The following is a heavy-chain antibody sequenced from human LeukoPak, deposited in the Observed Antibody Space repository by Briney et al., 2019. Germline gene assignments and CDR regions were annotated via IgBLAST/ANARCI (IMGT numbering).Heavy chain of an antibody. J-gene: IGHJ5*02. CDR1: GGSISSGGYY. V-gene: IGHV4-31*03. CDR2: IYYSGST. D-gene: IGHD3-22*01. CDR3: ARSPYYYDSSGYFGPNWFGP. Sequence: SETLSLTCTVSGGSISSGGYYWSWIRQHPGKGLEWIGYIYYSGSTYYNPSLKSRVTISVDTSKNQFSLKLSSVTAADTAVYYCARSPYYYDSSGYFGPNWFGPWGQGTLVTVSS.